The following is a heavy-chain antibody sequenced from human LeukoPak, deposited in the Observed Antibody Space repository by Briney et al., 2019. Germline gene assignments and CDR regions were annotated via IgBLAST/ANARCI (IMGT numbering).Heavy chain of an antibody. CDR3: ARGYYGSGSNHDAFDI. J-gene: IGHJ3*02. D-gene: IGHD3-10*01. CDR2: IYYSGST. CDR1: GGSISSYY. Sequence: PSETLSLTCTVSGGSISSYYWSWIRQPPGKGLEWIGYIYYSGSTNYNPSLKSRVTISVDTSKNRFSLKLSSVTAADTAVYYCARGYYGSGSNHDAFDIWGQGTMVTVSS. V-gene: IGHV4-59*01.